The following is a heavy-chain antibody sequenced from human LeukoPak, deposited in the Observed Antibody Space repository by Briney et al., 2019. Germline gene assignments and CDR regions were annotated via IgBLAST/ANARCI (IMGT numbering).Heavy chain of an antibody. CDR3: AKLESDRYFDWLLRYFDY. Sequence: GGSLRLSCAASGFTFSSYAMHWVRQAPGKGLEWVAVISYDGSNKYYADSVKGRFTISRDNSKNTLYLQMNSLRAEDTAVYYCAKLESDRYFDWLLRYFDYWGQGTLVTVSS. CDR1: GFTFSSYA. J-gene: IGHJ4*02. V-gene: IGHV3-30*04. D-gene: IGHD3-9*01. CDR2: ISYDGSNK.